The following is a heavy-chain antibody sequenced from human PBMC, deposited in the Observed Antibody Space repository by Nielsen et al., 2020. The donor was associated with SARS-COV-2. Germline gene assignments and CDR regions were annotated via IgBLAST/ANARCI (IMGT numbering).Heavy chain of an antibody. CDR3: ARDSVAATGQIYFYGFDV. J-gene: IGHJ6*02. V-gene: IGHV3-7*03. D-gene: IGHD2-15*01. CDR1: GFTFSSYW. Sequence: GGSLRLSCAASGFTFSSYWMSWVRQAPGKGLEWVANIKEDGSEKYYVDPVKGRFSISRDNAKNSLYLQMNSLRVEDTAVYYCARDSVAATGQIYFYGFDVWGQGTTVTVSS. CDR2: IKEDGSEK.